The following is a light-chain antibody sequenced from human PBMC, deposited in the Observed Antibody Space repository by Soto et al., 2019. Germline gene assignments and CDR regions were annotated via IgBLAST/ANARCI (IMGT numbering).Light chain of an antibody. V-gene: IGKV3-20*01. Sequence: EIVLTQPPGTLSLSPGERATLSCRASQSVSSSYLAWYQQKPGQAPRLLIYDASIRATGIPDRFSGSGSGTDFTLTISRLEPEDFAVYYCQQYGSSQWTFGQGTKVDIK. CDR3: QQYGSSQWT. J-gene: IGKJ1*01. CDR1: QSVSSSY. CDR2: DAS.